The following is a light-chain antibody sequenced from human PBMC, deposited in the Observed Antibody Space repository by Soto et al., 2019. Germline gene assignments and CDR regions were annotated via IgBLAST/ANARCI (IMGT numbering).Light chain of an antibody. CDR2: KAS. V-gene: IGKV1-5*03. CDR3: QQYNGYPHT. CDR1: QSISTW. Sequence: DIPMTQSPFTLSASVGDRVTITCRASQSISTWLAWYQQKPVKAPKLLIYKASSLRNGVPSRCSGSGSGTEFTLTIYSLQPDDFASYYCQQYNGYPHTFGQGTKLEIK. J-gene: IGKJ2*01.